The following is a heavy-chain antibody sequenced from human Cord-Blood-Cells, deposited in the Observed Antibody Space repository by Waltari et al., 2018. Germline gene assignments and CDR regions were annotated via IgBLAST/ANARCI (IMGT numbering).Heavy chain of an antibody. V-gene: IGHV1-69*01. CDR2: IIPIFGTA. J-gene: IGHJ6*02. CDR1: GGTFSSYA. CDR3: ARFSDRTAALYYGMDV. Sequence: QVQLVQSGAEVKKPGSSVKVSCKASGGTFSSYAISWVRQAPGQGLEWMGGIIPIFGTANYAQKFQDRVTITADEATSTAYMELSSLRSEDTAVYYCARFSDRTAALYYGMDVWGQGTTVTVSS. D-gene: IGHD6-13*01.